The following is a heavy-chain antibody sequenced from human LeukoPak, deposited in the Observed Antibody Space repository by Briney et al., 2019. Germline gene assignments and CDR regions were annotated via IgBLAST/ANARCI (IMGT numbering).Heavy chain of an antibody. CDR3: ARVNLAAPYYYYYYMDV. V-gene: IGHV7-4-1*02. J-gene: IGHJ6*03. Sequence: GASVKVSCKASGYTFTSYAMNWVRQAPGQGLEWIGWINTNTGNLTYAQGFTGRFVFSLDTSVSTAYLQISSLKAEDTAVYYCARVNLAAPYYYYYYMDVWGKGTTVTVSS. CDR2: INTNTGNL. CDR1: GYTFTSYA. D-gene: IGHD6-6*01.